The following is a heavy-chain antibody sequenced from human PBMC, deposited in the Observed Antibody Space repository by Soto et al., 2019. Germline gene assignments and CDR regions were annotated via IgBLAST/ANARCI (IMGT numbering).Heavy chain of an antibody. D-gene: IGHD2-15*01. CDR3: TRVKRAWSTGVGY. CDR2: IRSKAYGGTT. J-gene: IGHJ4*02. CDR1: GFTFGDYA. Sequence: SLRLSCTASGFTFGDYAMSWFRQAPGKGLEWVGFIRSKAYGGTTEYAASVKGRFTISRDDSKSIAYLQMNSLKTEDTAVYYCTRVKRAWSTGVGYWGQGTLVTVSS. V-gene: IGHV3-49*03.